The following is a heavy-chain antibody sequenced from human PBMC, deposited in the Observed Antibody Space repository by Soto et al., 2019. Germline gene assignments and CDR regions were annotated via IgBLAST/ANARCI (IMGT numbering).Heavy chain of an antibody. CDR2: ISGSGGST. V-gene: IGHV3-23*01. CDR1: GFTFSTYA. J-gene: IGHJ4*02. CDR3: ARPGVPDRWLPFDD. Sequence: PRGSLRLSCAASGFTFSTYAMRWVCQAPWQGQEWVPAISGSGGSTYYADSVKGRLTISRDNSKNTRYLQMNSLRAEDTAVYYCARPGVPDRWLPFDDWGQGTKVTVSS. D-gene: IGHD6-19*01.